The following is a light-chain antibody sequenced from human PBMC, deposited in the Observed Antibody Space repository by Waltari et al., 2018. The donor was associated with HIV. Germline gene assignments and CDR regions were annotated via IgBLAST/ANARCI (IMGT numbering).Light chain of an antibody. V-gene: IGLV2-14*01. Sequence: QSALTQPASVSGSPGQSLTLSCPGTSSDVGGYNYVSWSQQHPGKAPKLMIYEVSTRPSGVSNRFSGSKSGNTASLTISGLQAEDEADYYCSSYTSSSTLVFGTGTKVTVL. J-gene: IGLJ1*01. CDR3: SSYTSSSTLV. CDR1: SSDVGGYNY. CDR2: EVS.